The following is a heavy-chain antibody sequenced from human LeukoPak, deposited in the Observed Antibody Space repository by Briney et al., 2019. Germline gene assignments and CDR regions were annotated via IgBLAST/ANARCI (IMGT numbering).Heavy chain of an antibody. D-gene: IGHD3-10*01. CDR2: IKQDGSQK. Sequence: GGSLRLSCSASGFTFSSYWMSWVRQAPGKARESGANIKQDGSQKYHLDSVMGRFTICRDNDKNTLYVQMTSLRAEDKAVYYCARVFTGYDSVDYWGQGTLVTVSS. CDR3: ARVFTGYDSVDY. J-gene: IGHJ4*02. CDR1: GFTFSSYW. V-gene: IGHV3-7*03.